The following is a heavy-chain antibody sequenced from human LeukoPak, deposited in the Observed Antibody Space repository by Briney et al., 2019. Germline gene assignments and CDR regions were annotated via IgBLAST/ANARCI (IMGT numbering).Heavy chain of an antibody. V-gene: IGHV4-30-2*01. CDR3: ARGGSYYYYGMDV. Sequence: TLSLTCAVSGGSISSGGYSWSWIRQPPGKGLERIGYIYHSGSTYYNPSLKSRVTISVDRSKNQFSLKLSSVTAADTAVYYCARGGSYYYYGMDVWGQGTTVTVSS. CDR2: IYHSGST. J-gene: IGHJ6*02. CDR1: GGSISSGGYS. D-gene: IGHD1-26*01.